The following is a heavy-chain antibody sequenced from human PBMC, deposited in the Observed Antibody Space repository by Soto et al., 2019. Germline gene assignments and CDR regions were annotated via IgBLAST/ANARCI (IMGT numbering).Heavy chain of an antibody. CDR2: ISGSGGST. CDR1: GFTFSSYA. J-gene: IGHJ4*02. D-gene: IGHD6-13*01. CDR3: ATPRGYSSSWGSDY. Sequence: EVQLLESGGGLVQPGGSLRLSCAASGFTFSSYAMSWVRQAQGKGLEWVSAISGSGGSTYYADSVKGRFTISRDNSKNTLYLQMNSLRAEDTAVYYCATPRGYSSSWGSDYWGQGTLVTVSS. V-gene: IGHV3-23*01.